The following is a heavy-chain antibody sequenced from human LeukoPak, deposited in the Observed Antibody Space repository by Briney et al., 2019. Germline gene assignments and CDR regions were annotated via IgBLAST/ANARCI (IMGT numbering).Heavy chain of an antibody. CDR3: AAAAGIPYYYYYGMDV. CDR1: GFTFDDYA. V-gene: IGHV3-9*01. CDR2: ISWNSGSI. D-gene: IGHD6-13*01. Sequence: GGSLRLSCAASGFTFDDYAMHWVRQAPGKGLEWVSGISWNSGSIGYADSVKGRFTISRDNAKNSLYLQMNSLRAEDTALYYCAAAAGIPYYYYYGMDVWGQGTTVTVSS. J-gene: IGHJ6*02.